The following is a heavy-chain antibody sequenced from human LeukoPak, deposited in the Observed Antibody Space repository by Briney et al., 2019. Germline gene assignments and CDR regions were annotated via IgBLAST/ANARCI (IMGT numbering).Heavy chain of an antibody. CDR1: GFTSSDYY. Sequence: PGGSLRLSCAASGFTSSDYYMSWIRQAPGKGLEWVSYISSSGSTIYYADSVKGRFTISRDNAKNSLYLQMNSLRAEDTAVYYCAKSEWADYFDYWGQGTLVTVSS. J-gene: IGHJ4*02. CDR2: ISSSGSTI. D-gene: IGHD2-8*01. CDR3: AKSEWADYFDY. V-gene: IGHV3-11*01.